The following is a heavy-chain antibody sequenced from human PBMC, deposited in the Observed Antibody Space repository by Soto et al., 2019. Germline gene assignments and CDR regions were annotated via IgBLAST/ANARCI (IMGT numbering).Heavy chain of an antibody. Sequence: GGSLRLSCAASGFTFSSYGMHWVRQAPGKGLEWVAVIWYDGSNKYYADSVKGRFTISRDNSKNTLYLQMNSLRAEDTAVYYCAREPPSTGTFDYWGQGTLVTVSS. CDR3: AREPPSTGTFDY. V-gene: IGHV3-33*01. CDR1: GFTFSSYG. CDR2: IWYDGSNK. D-gene: IGHD1-1*01. J-gene: IGHJ4*02.